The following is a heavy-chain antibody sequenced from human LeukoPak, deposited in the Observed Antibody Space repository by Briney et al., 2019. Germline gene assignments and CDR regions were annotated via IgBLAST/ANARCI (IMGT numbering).Heavy chain of an antibody. D-gene: IGHD3-10*01. Sequence: GGSLRLSCAASEFSVGSNYMTWVRQAPGKGLEWVSLIYSGGSTYYADSVKGRFTISRDNSKNTLYLQMNSLRAEDTAVYYCTTDPTYVTMVRGVILVENWFDPWGQGTLVTVSS. CDR2: IYSGGST. CDR3: TTDPTYVTMVRGVILVENWFDP. J-gene: IGHJ5*02. V-gene: IGHV3-66*01. CDR1: EFSVGSNY.